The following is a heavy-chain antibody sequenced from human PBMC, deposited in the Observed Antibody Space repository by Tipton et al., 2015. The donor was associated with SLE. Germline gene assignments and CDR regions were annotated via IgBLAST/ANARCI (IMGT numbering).Heavy chain of an antibody. CDR2: ISYDGSNK. D-gene: IGHD1-1*01. J-gene: IGHJ1*01. CDR3: ATVITTTGPPGEYFQH. V-gene: IGHV3-30*04. CDR1: GFTFSSYA. Sequence: SLRLSCAASGFTFSSYAMHWVRQAPGKGLEWVAVISYDGSNKYYADSVKGRFTISRDNSKNTLYLQMNSLRAEDTAVYYCATVITTTGPPGEYFQHWGQGTLVTVSS.